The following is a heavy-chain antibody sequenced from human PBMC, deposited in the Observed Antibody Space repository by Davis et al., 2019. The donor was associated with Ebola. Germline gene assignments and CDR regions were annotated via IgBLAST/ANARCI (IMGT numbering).Heavy chain of an antibody. CDR1: GYTFTNYY. CDR3: TTPGGEDSGYDVFDI. J-gene: IGHJ3*02. V-gene: IGHV1-46*03. D-gene: IGHD5-12*01. CDR2: INPNDGRT. Sequence: SVKVSCKASGYTFTNYYMHWVRQAPGQGLEWMGLINPNDGRTIYAQKFQGRVTVDRDTSTTTVYMELSSLRSEDTALYYCTTPGGEDSGYDVFDIWGQGTMVTVSS.